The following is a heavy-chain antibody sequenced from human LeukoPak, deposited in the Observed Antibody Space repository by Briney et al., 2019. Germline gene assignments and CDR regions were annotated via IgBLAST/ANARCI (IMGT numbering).Heavy chain of an antibody. CDR1: GFTFSSYS. J-gene: IGHJ4*02. CDR3: ARDLTDYYDSSGYYPFDY. CDR2: ISSSSSYI. Sequence: PGGSLRLSCAASGFTFSSYSMNWVRQAPGKGLEWVSSISSSSSYIYYADSVKGRFTISRDNAKNSLYLQMNSLRAEGTDVYYCARDLTDYYDSSGYYPFDYWGQGTLVTVSS. D-gene: IGHD3-22*01. V-gene: IGHV3-21*01.